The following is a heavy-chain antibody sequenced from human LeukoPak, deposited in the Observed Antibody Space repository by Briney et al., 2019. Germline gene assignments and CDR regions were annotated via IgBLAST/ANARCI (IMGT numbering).Heavy chain of an antibody. Sequence: SVKVSCKASGFTFTSSAMQWVRQARGQRLEWIGWIVVGSGNTNYAQKFQERVTITRDMSTSTAYMELSSLRSEDTAVYYCAATGITGTDPLDYWGQGTLVTVSS. V-gene: IGHV1-58*02. D-gene: IGHD1-7*01. CDR1: GFTFTSSA. CDR2: IVVGSGNT. J-gene: IGHJ4*02. CDR3: AATGITGTDPLDY.